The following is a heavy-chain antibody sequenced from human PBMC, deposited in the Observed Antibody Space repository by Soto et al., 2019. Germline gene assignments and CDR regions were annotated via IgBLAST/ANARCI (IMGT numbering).Heavy chain of an antibody. V-gene: IGHV3-23*01. CDR1: GFTFDDYA. CDR2: ISGNGGSI. J-gene: IGHJ4*02. D-gene: IGHD6-6*01. CDR3: AKDSKSSSNS. Sequence: GGSLRLSCAASGFTFDDYAMHWVRQAPGKGLEWVSGISGNGGSIYYADSVKGRFTISRDNSKNTLYLQMNSLRAEDTAVYYCAKDSKSSSNSWGQGTLVTVSS.